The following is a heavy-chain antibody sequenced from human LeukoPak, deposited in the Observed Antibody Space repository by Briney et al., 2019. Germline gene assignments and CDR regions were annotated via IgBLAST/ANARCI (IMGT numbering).Heavy chain of an antibody. CDR3: ARATRGDLLSEF. CDR2: MNLYSTNT. J-gene: IGHJ4*02. CDR1: EYTFANYD. D-gene: IGHD2-21*01. Sequence: EASVKVSCKASEYTFANYDITWVRQAPGRGLEWMGWMNLYSTNTGYARKFQGRLSMTRDTSITTAYMELSSLTSEDTAVYYCARATRGDLLSEFWGQGSPITVSS. V-gene: IGHV1-8*01.